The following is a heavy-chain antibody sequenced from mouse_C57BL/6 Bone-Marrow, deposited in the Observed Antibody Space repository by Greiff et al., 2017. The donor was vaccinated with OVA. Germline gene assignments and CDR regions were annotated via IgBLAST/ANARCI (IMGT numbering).Heavy chain of an antibody. V-gene: IGHV1-81*01. Sequence: QVQLQQSGAELARPGASVKLSCKASGYTFTSYGISWVKQRTGQGLEWIGEIYPRSGNTYYNEKFKGKATLTADKSSSTAYMQLSSLTSEDSAVYYCARSPDYDDGAWFAYWGQGTLVTVSA. J-gene: IGHJ3*01. CDR1: GYTFTSYG. D-gene: IGHD2-4*01. CDR3: ARSPDYDDGAWFAY. CDR2: IYPRSGNT.